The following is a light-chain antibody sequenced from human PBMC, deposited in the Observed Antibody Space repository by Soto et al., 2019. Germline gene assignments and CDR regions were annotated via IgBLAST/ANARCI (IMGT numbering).Light chain of an antibody. J-gene: IGKJ3*01. Sequence: EIVMTQSPGTLSVSPGERATLSCRASQNIGSNLAWYQQKPGQAPRLLFYGPSTRATGIPARFSGGGSGTEFTLTISSLQSEEFGVYYCQHYHAWPPAVTFGPGTKVDL. CDR3: QHYHAWPPAVT. CDR1: QNIGSN. V-gene: IGKV3-15*01. CDR2: GPS.